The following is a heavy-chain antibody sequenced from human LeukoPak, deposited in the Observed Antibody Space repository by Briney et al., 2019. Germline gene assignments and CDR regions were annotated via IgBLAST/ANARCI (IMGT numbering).Heavy chain of an antibody. V-gene: IGHV3-23*01. D-gene: IGHD4-23*01. Sequence: GGSLRLSCAASGFTFSNYAMSWVRQAPGKGLEWVLGISDSGAYTYYADSVKGRFTISRDNSKNTLYLQMNSLRAEDTAVYYCAKHRFDYGGNFYYFDYWGQGTLVTVSS. CDR2: ISDSGAYT. CDR3: AKHRFDYGGNFYYFDY. CDR1: GFTFSNYA. J-gene: IGHJ4*02.